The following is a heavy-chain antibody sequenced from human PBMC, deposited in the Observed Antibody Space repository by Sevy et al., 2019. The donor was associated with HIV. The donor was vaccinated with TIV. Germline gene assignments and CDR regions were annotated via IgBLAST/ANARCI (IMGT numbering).Heavy chain of an antibody. CDR1: GYTFTSYG. V-gene: IGHV1-18*01. J-gene: IGHJ6*02. Sequence: ASVKVSCKASGYTFTSYGISWVRQAPGQGLEWMGWISAYNGNTNYAQKLQGRATMTTDTSTSTAYMELRSLRSDDTAVYYCARFYSSGWYELTDGYYYGMDVWGQGTTVTVSS. D-gene: IGHD6-19*01. CDR2: ISAYNGNT. CDR3: ARFYSSGWYELTDGYYYGMDV.